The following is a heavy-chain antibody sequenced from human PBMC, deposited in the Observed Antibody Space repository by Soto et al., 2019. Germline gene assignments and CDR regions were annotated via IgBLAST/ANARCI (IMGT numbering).Heavy chain of an antibody. D-gene: IGHD3-3*01. CDR1: GGSFSGYY. V-gene: IGHV4-34*01. CDR2: INHSGST. J-gene: IGHJ6*02. Sequence: SETLSLTCAVYGGSFSGYYWSWIRQPPGKGLEWIGEINHSGSTNYNPSLKSRVTISVDTSKNQFSLKLSSVTAADTAVYYCARTHLRFLEWAYYYYGMDVWGQVTTVTVSS. CDR3: ARTHLRFLEWAYYYYGMDV.